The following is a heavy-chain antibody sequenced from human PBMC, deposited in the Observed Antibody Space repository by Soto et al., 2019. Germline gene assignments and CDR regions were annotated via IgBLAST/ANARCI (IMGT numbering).Heavy chain of an antibody. D-gene: IGHD3-10*01. J-gene: IGHJ6*02. V-gene: IGHV4-59*01. CDR2: IYYSGST. CDR1: GGSISSYY. CDR3: ARGQTPSVLLWFGESPFGYGMDV. Sequence: SETLSLTCTVSGGSISSYYWSWIRQPPGKGLEWIGYIYYSGSTNYNPSLKSRVTISVDTSKNQFSLKLSSVTAADTAVYYCARGQTPSVLLWFGESPFGYGMDVWGQGTTVTAP.